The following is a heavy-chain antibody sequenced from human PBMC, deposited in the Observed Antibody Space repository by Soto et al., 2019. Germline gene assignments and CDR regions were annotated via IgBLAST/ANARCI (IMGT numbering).Heavy chain of an antibody. CDR1: GYTFTSYD. D-gene: IGHD2-2*01. Sequence: QVQLVQSGAEVKKPGASVKVSCKASGYTFTSYDINWVRQATGQGLEWMGWISAYNGNTNYAQKLQGRVTMTTDTSTSTAYMELRSLRSDDTAVYYCARALIVVVPAAWAWFDPWGQGTLVTVSS. J-gene: IGHJ5*02. V-gene: IGHV1-18*01. CDR2: ISAYNGNT. CDR3: ARALIVVVPAAWAWFDP.